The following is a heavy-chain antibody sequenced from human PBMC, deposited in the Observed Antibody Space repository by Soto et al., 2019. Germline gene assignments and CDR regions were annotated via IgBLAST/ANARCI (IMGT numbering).Heavy chain of an antibody. CDR3: ARAVAVNFNWFDP. D-gene: IGHD6-19*01. V-gene: IGHV1-3*01. J-gene: IGHJ5*02. CDR1: GYTFTSYA. Sequence: ASVKVSCQASGYTFTSYAMHWVRQAPGQRLEWMGWINAGNGNTKYSQKFQGRVTITRDTSASTAYMELSSLRSEDTAVYYCARAVAVNFNWFDPWGQGTLVTVSS. CDR2: INAGNGNT.